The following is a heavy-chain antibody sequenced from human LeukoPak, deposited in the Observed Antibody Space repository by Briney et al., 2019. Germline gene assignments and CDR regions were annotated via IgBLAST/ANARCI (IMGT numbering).Heavy chain of an antibody. CDR1: GFTFSSYW. V-gene: IGHV3-74*01. Sequence: GGSLRLSCAASGFTFSSYWMHWVRHAPGKGLVWVSHLNSDGSRTTYADSVKGRFTISRDNAKNTLYLQINSLTADDTAVYYCARGGTSPVDYWGQGTLVTVSS. D-gene: IGHD1-1*01. CDR2: LNSDGSRT. J-gene: IGHJ4*02. CDR3: ARGGTSPVDY.